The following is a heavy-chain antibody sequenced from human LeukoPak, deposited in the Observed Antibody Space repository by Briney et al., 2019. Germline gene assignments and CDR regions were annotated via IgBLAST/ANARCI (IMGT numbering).Heavy chain of an antibody. CDR1: GGSISSSNW. CDR3: AVTSTWYYDFWSGLNLAWFDP. V-gene: IGHV4-4*02. Sequence: SGTLSLTCAVSGGSISSSNWWSWVRQPPGKGLEWIGSIYYSGSTYYNPSLKSRVTISVDTSKNQFSLKLSSVTAADTAVYYCAVTSTWYYDFWSGLNLAWFDPWGQGTLVTVSS. CDR2: IYYSGST. D-gene: IGHD3-3*01. J-gene: IGHJ5*02.